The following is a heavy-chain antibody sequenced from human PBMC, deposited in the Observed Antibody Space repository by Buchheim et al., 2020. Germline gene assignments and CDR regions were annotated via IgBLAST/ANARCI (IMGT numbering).Heavy chain of an antibody. V-gene: IGHV4-39*01. D-gene: IGHD5-18*01. CDR3: ARHRGNSYGYMLFDY. CDR2: FYYSGDT. CDR1: GGSISSSTYY. Sequence: QLQLQESGPGLVKPSETLSLTCTVSGGSISSSTYYWGWIRQPPGKGLEWIGSFYYSGDTFYNPSLKSRLTISVEPSENRFSLKLSSVTAADTAVYYCARHRGNSYGYMLFDYWGQGTL. J-gene: IGHJ4*02.